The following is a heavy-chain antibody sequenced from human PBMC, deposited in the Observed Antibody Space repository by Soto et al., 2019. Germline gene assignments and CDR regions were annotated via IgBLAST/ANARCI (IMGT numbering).Heavy chain of an antibody. D-gene: IGHD2-2*01. V-gene: IGHV3-30-3*01. J-gene: IGHJ6*02. CDR2: VSPDGSRT. CDR1: GVSFNVYS. Sequence: QEQVVASWGGVVQPVRSLRLSCTVSGVSFNVYSIHCVRQAPGRGLEWVAVVSPDGSRTYYADSVKGRFIISRDNSKDMVYFNMDSLGLEAMDLYYCARDVGHCSSNCCYCYGMDVWGQGTTVPVSS. CDR3: ARDVGHCSSNCCYCYGMDV.